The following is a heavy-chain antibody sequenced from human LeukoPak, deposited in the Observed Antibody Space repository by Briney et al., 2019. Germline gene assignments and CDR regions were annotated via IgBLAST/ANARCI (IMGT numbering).Heavy chain of an antibody. D-gene: IGHD2-15*01. V-gene: IGHV3-23*01. J-gene: IGHJ4*02. CDR2: ISGSGGST. Sequence: PGGSLRLSCAASGFTFSSYAMSWVRQAPGKGLEWVSAISGSGGSTYYADSVKGRFTISRDNSKNTLYLQMDSLRAEDTAVYYCAKDCSGGSCYFDSWGQGTLVTVSS. CDR1: GFTFSSYA. CDR3: AKDCSGGSCYFDS.